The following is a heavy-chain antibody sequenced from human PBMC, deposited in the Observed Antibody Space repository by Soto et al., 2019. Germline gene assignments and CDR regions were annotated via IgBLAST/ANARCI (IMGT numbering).Heavy chain of an antibody. CDR3: ATNGEYYDSSGPKYFPH. J-gene: IGHJ1*01. V-gene: IGHV4-31*03. CDR2: IYYSGST. CDR1: GGSISSGGYY. D-gene: IGHD3-22*01. Sequence: QVQLQESGPGLVKPSQTLSLTCTVSGGSISSGGYYWSWIRQHPRKGLECIGYIYYSGSTYYNPSLKSRVTILVDPAKNQFSLKLGSVAAAGTAVYYWATNGEYYDSSGPKYFPHWGQGTLVTVSS.